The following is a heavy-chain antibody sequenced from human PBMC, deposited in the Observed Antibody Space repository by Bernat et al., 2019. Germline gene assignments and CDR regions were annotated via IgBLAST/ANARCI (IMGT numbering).Heavy chain of an antibody. J-gene: IGHJ4*02. V-gene: IGHV5-51*01. D-gene: IGHD5-18*01. CDR3: AGRGTYSYAIDY. CDR1: GYSFTNFW. Sequence: EVQLVQSGAEVKKPGESLKISCMASGYSFTNFWVGWVRQMPGKGLEWMGIIYPGDSDTRYSPSFQGQVTISADKSISTAYLQWSSLKASDTAMYYCAGRGTYSYAIDYWGQGALVTGSS. CDR2: IYPGDSDT.